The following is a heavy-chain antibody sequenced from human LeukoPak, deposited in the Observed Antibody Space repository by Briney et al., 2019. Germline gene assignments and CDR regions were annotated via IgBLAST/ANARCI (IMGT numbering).Heavy chain of an antibody. Sequence: GTLRLSCAASGFTFSSYGMSWVRQAPGKGLEWVSAISGSGGSTYYADSVKGRFTISRDNSKNTLYLQMNSLSAEDTAVYYCAKDGTRYYYDSSGSTVGDYWGQGTLVIVSS. J-gene: IGHJ4*02. CDR2: ISGSGGST. CDR3: AKDGTRYYYDSSGSTVGDY. V-gene: IGHV3-23*01. CDR1: GFTFSSYG. D-gene: IGHD3-22*01.